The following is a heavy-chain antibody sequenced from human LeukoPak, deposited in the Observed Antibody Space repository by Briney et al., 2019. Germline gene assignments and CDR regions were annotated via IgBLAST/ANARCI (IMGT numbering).Heavy chain of an antibody. J-gene: IGHJ3*02. CDR2: IYYSGST. CDR1: GGSISSGDYY. CDR3: ARLPTERGYYYGSGNFVDI. Sequence: SETLSLTCTVSGGSISSGDYYWSWIRQPPGKGLEWIGYIYYSGSTYYNPSLKSRVTISVDTSKNQFSLKLSSVTAADTAVYYCARLPTERGYYYGSGNFVDIWGQGTMVTVSS. D-gene: IGHD3-10*01. V-gene: IGHV4-30-4*08.